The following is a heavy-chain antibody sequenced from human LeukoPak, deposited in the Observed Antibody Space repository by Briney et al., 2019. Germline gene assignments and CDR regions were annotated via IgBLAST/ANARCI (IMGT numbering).Heavy chain of an antibody. D-gene: IGHD6-13*01. CDR2: IYSGGST. CDR3: ARGGPAAGRFDY. V-gene: IGHV3-66*01. J-gene: IGHJ4*02. Sequence: GGSLRLSCAASGFTFSSYGMHWVRQAPGKGLEWVSVIYSGGSTYYADSVKGRFTISRDNSKNTLYLQMNSLRAEDTAVYYCARGGPAAGRFDYWGQGTLVTVSS. CDR1: GFTFSSYG.